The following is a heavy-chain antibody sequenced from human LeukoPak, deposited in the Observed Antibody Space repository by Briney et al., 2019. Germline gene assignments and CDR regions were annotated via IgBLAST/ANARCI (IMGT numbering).Heavy chain of an antibody. J-gene: IGHJ3*02. CDR2: VSGSGGTT. Sequence: PGGSLRLSCAASGFTFSSYAMSWVRQAPGKGLEWVSAVSGSGGTTYYADSVKGRFTISRDTSKITLWLQMNSLRAEDTAVYYCAKRAYSGSYYAAFDIWGQGTMVSVSS. CDR1: GFTFSSYA. D-gene: IGHD1-26*01. V-gene: IGHV3-23*01. CDR3: AKRAYSGSYYAAFDI.